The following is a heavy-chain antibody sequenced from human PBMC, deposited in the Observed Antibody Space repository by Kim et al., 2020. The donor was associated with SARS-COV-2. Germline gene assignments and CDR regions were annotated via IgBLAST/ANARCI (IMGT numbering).Heavy chain of an antibody. D-gene: IGHD3-22*01. V-gene: IGHV3-21*01. J-gene: IGHJ4*02. Sequence: AGEGRITIPRDNAKNSLYLQMNSLRAEDTAVYYCARDPRAYDSSGYYNYWGQGTLVTVSS. CDR3: ARDPRAYDSSGYYNY.